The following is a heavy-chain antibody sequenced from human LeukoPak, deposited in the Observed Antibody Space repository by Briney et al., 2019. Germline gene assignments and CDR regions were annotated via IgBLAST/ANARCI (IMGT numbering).Heavy chain of an antibody. CDR1: GGSISSSSYY. Sequence: SETLSLTCTVSGGSISSSSYYWGWIRQPPGKGLEWIGSIYYSGSTYYNPSLKSRVTMSVDTSKNQFSLKLSSVTAADTAVYYCARAQYGSGTYTYYMDVWGKGTTVTISS. J-gene: IGHJ6*03. CDR3: ARAQYGSGTYTYYMDV. CDR2: IYYSGST. V-gene: IGHV4-39*07. D-gene: IGHD3-10*01.